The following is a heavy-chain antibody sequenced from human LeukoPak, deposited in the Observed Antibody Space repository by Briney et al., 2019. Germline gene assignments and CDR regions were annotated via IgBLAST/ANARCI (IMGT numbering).Heavy chain of an antibody. CDR1: GFTFSSYD. CDR3: ARVFGELALDP. CDR2: IGTAGDT. Sequence: GGSLRLSCAASGFTFSSYDMHWVRQATGKGLEWVSAIGTAGDTYYPGSVKGRFTISRENAKNSLYLQMNSLRAGDTAVYYCARVFGELALDPWGQGTLVTVSS. J-gene: IGHJ5*02. D-gene: IGHD3-10*01. V-gene: IGHV3-13*01.